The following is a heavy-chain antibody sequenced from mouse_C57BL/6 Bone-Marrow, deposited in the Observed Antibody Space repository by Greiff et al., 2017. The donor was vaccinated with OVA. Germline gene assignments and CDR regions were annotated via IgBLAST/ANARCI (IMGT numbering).Heavy chain of an antibody. Sequence: QVTLKESGPGLVAPSQSLSITCTVSGFSLTSYGVHWVRQPPGKGLEWMVVIWSDGSTTYNSALKSRLSISKNNSKSQVFLKMNRLQTDDTAMYYSARQGRRDYYAMDYWGQGTSVTVSS. CDR1: GFSLTSYG. CDR3: ARQGRRDYYAMDY. J-gene: IGHJ4*01. CDR2: IWSDGST. V-gene: IGHV2-6-1*01.